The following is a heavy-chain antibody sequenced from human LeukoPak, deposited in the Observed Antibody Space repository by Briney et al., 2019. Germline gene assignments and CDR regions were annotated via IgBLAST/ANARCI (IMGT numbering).Heavy chain of an antibody. J-gene: IGHJ5*02. CDR2: INHSGST. D-gene: IGHD3-3*01. CDR1: GGSFSGYY. Sequence: SETLSLTCAVYGGSFSGYYWSWIRQPPGRGLEWIGEINHSGSTNYNPSLKSRVTISVDTSKNQFSLKLSSVTAADTAVYYCARGPRTGYTIFGVVITSGDNWFDPWGQGTLVTVSS. V-gene: IGHV4-34*01. CDR3: ARGPRTGYTIFGVVITSGDNWFDP.